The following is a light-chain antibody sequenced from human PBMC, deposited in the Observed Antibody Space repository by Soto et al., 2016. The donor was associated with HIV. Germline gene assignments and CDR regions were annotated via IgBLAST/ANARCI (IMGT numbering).Light chain of an antibody. CDR2: DDS. J-gene: IGLJ1*01. CDR1: NIGTKS. Sequence: SYVLTQSPSVSVAPGKTATITCGGNNIGTKSVHWYQQKPGQAPLLVVYDDSDRPSGIPERFSGSNSGSAATLTISRVEAGDEADYFCQVWHSAGSNYVFGPGTTVTVL. V-gene: IGLV3-21*03. CDR3: QVWHSAGSNYV.